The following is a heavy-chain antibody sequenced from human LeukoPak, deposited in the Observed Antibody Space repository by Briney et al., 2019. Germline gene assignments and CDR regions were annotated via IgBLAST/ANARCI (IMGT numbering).Heavy chain of an antibody. CDR2: IIPILGIA. CDR3: ARGGYSYGPTFPFDY. Sequence: SVKVSCKASGGTFSSYAISWVRQAPGQGLEWMGRIIPILGIANYAQKFQGRVTITADKSTSTAYMELSSLRSEDTAVYYCARGGYSYGPTFPFDYWGQGTLVTVSS. D-gene: IGHD5-18*01. CDR1: GGTFSSYA. J-gene: IGHJ4*02. V-gene: IGHV1-69*04.